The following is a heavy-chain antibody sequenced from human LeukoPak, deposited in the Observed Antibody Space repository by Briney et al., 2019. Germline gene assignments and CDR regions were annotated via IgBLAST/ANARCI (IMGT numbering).Heavy chain of an antibody. Sequence: GGSLRLSCTASGFSVSDIPMNWVRQTPGKGLDWVSGLYRGGATYYADSLGGRFTISRDDSKNMLFLQMTNLRVDDTATYYCARGNDRVGGRLDPWGQGTRVTVSS. D-gene: IGHD3-22*01. CDR1: GFSVSDIP. CDR2: LYRGGAT. CDR3: ARGNDRVGGRLDP. J-gene: IGHJ5*02. V-gene: IGHV3-66*01.